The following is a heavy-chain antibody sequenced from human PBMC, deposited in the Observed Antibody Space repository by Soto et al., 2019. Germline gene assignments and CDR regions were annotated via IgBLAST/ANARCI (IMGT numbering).Heavy chain of an antibody. CDR3: AKGALTTSLYYFDY. CDR1: GFTFSTYG. Sequence: QVQLVESGGGVVQPGRSLRLSCAASGFTFSTYGVHWVRQAPGKGVEWVAVISSDGSEKYYEGCEKGRVSICSDNSKSTLYPQMGSRRAEDTAVFYCAKGALTTSLYYFDYWGQGTLVTVSS. J-gene: IGHJ4*02. CDR2: ISSDGSEK. D-gene: IGHD4-17*01. V-gene: IGHV3-30*18.